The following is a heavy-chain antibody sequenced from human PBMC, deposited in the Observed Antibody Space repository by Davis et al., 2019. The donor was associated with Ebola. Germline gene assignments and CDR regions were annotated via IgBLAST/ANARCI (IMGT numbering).Heavy chain of an antibody. V-gene: IGHV4-59*01. CDR3: ARVSYYYDSSGYHMGGFDY. D-gene: IGHD3-22*01. J-gene: IGHJ4*02. CDR1: SGSISSNY. CDR2: IYYSGST. Sequence: SETLSLTCTVSSGSISSNYWSWIRQPPGKGLEWIGYIYYSGSTNYNPSLKSQVTISVDTSKNQFSLKLSSVTAADTAVYYCARVSYYYDSSGYHMGGFDYWGQGTLVTVSS.